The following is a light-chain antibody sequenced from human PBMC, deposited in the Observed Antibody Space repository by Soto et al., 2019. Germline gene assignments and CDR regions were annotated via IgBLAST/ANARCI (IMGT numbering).Light chain of an antibody. CDR1: SSDVGTFNF. CDR3: SSYAGTYTV. J-gene: IGLJ2*01. V-gene: IGLV2-11*01. CDR2: DVS. Sequence: QSVLSHPLSVSWSPGHSVTISCTGTSSDVGTFNFVSWYQHHPGKAPKFIIFDVSKRPSGVPDRFSGSKSGNTASLTISGLQTEDEADYYCSSYAGTYTVFGGGTKVTAL.